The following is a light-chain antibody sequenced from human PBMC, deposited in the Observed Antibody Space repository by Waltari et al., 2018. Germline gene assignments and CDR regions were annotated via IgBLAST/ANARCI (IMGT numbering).Light chain of an antibody. CDR3: QHYLRLPAT. CDR1: QRVTRP. CDR2: GAS. Sequence: EIVLTQSPGTLSLSPGERATLSCSASQRVTRPLAWYQQKPGQAPRLLIYGASNRATGIPDRFSGSGSGTDFSLTISRLEPEDFAVYYCQHYLRLPATFGQGTKVEIK. J-gene: IGKJ1*01. V-gene: IGKV3-20*01.